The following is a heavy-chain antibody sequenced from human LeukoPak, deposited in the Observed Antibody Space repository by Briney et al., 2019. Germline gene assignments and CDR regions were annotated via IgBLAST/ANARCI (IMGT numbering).Heavy chain of an antibody. CDR3: ARSASWDYYYYMDV. J-gene: IGHJ6*03. CDR2: IYYSGST. V-gene: IGHV4-59*01. CDR1: GGSISSYY. D-gene: IGHD3-16*01. Sequence: SETLSLTCTVSGGSISSYYWSWIRQLPGKGLEWIGYIYYSGSTNYNPSLKSRVTISVDTSKNQFSLKLSSVTAADTAVYYCARSASWDYYYYMDVWGKGTTVTVSS.